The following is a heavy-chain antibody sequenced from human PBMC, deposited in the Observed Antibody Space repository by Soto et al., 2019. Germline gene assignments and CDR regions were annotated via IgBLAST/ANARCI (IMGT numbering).Heavy chain of an antibody. J-gene: IGHJ4*02. D-gene: IGHD3-3*01. V-gene: IGHV3-13*01. CDR2: IGTAGDT. Sequence: PGGSLRLSCAASGFTFSSYDMHWVRQATGKGLEWVSAIGTAGDTYYPGSVKGRFTISREDAKNSLYLQMNSLRAEDTAVYYCARAETIFGVVKTPPFDYWGQGTLVTVSS. CDR3: ARAETIFGVVKTPPFDY. CDR1: GFTFSSYD.